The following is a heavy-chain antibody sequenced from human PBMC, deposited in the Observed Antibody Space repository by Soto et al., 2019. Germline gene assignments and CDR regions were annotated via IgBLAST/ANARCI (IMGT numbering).Heavy chain of an antibody. J-gene: IGHJ4*02. CDR3: ARAFMYSTSPFDY. CDR1: GFTFSGYS. CDR2: LNSDASST. D-gene: IGHD6-6*01. V-gene: IGHV3-74*01. Sequence: GGSLRLSCAASGFTFSGYSIHWVRQAPGKGLVWVSRLNSDASSTTYADSVKGRFTISRDNAKNTLYLQMNSLRADDTAVYYCARAFMYSTSPFDYWGQGTLVTVSS.